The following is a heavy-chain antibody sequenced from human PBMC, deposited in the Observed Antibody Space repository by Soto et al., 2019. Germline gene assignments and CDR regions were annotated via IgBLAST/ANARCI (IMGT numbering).Heavy chain of an antibody. CDR2: IIPIFGTA. CDR3: ARGAHCGGDCYSPDYYYYYYGMDV. V-gene: IGHV1-69*13. J-gene: IGHJ6*02. CDR1: GGTFGSYA. Sequence: ASVKVSCKASGGTFGSYAISWVRQAPGQGLEWMGGIIPIFGTANYAQKFQGRVTITADESTSTAYMELSSLRSEDTAVYYCARGAHCGGDCYSPDYYYYYYGMDVWGQGTTVTVSS. D-gene: IGHD2-21*02.